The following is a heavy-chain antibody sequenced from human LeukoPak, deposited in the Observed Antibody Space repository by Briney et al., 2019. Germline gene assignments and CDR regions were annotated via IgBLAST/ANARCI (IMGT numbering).Heavy chain of an antibody. D-gene: IGHD6-19*01. CDR1: GFIFSNYA. V-gene: IGHV3-23*01. Sequence: PGASPRLSCAASGFIFSNYAMSWVRQAPGKGLEWVSAIGGRDGGTYYADSVKGRFTVSRDDPKNTLYLQMNSLRAEDTAVYYCAREGGAVAHGFDYWGQGTLVTVSS. CDR3: AREGGAVAHGFDY. J-gene: IGHJ4*02. CDR2: IGGRDGGT.